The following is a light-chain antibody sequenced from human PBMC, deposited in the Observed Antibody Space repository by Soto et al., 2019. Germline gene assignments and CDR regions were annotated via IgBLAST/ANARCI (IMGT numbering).Light chain of an antibody. CDR1: KSDIGVYDF. CDR3: KSYAGSNTYV. Sequence: QSALTQPPSASGSPGQSVTISCTGTKSDIGVYDFVSWYQHHPGKAPRLIIYEVVQRPSGVPDRFSGSKSRNTASLTVSGLQAADEADYFCKSYAGSNTYVFGSGTKVTVL. J-gene: IGLJ1*01. CDR2: EVV. V-gene: IGLV2-8*01.